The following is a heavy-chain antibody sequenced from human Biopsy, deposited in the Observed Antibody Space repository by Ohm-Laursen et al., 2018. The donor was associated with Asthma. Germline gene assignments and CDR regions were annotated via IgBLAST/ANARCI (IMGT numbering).Heavy chain of an antibody. CDR1: GYSLTDLS. CDR2: HDHEKGGT. CDR3: ASDFPKDYVRYNFQF. D-gene: IGHD4-17*01. Sequence: SVNVSWKISGYSLTDLSMHWVRQAPGHGLEWMGGHDHEKGGTVNARRFQGRVTMTEDTSTDTAYMELSSLSSGDTAVYYCASDFPKDYVRYNFQFWGQGTLVTVSS. J-gene: IGHJ4*02. V-gene: IGHV1-24*01.